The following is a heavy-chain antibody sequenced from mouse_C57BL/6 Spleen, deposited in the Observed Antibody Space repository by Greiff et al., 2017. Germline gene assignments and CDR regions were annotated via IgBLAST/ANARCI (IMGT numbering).Heavy chain of an antibody. CDR1: GFSLTSYG. D-gene: IGHD2-4*01. CDR3: ASSYYDYDQGPNWFAY. V-gene: IGHV2-2*01. CDR2: IWSGGST. J-gene: IGHJ3*01. Sequence: QVHVKQSGPGLVQPSQSLSITCTVSGFSLTSYGVHWVRQSPGKGLEWLGVIWSGGSTDYNAAFISRLSISKDNSKSQVFFKMNSLQADDTAIYYCASSYYDYDQGPNWFAYWGQGTLVTVSA.